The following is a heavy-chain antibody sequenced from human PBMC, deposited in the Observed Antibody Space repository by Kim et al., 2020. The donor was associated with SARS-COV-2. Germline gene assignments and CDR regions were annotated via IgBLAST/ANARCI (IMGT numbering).Heavy chain of an antibody. V-gene: IGHV3-9*01. Sequence: GYAASVKCRFTISRDNAKNSLYLQMNSLRAEDTALYYCAKEYSSGWHLDYWGQGTLVTVSS. CDR3: AKEYSSGWHLDY. D-gene: IGHD6-19*01. J-gene: IGHJ4*02.